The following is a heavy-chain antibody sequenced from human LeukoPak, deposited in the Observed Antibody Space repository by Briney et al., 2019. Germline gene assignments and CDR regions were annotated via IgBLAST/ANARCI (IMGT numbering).Heavy chain of an antibody. J-gene: IGHJ6*03. CDR3: ARALGARAYYYMDV. CDR1: GGSVGTYY. CDR2: IYSSGIT. V-gene: IGHV4-4*07. Sequence: SETLSLTCTVSGGSVGTYYWNWIRQSAGKGLEWIGRIYSSGITDYSPSLKSRATMSVDTSNNQFSLRLTSVTAADTAVYYCARALGARAYYYMDVWGKGTTVTVSS. D-gene: IGHD5-12*01.